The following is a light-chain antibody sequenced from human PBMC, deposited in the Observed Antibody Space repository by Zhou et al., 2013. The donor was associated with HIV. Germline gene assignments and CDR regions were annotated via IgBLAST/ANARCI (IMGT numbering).Light chain of an antibody. CDR1: QTINNY. CDR3: QQSYTTPRT. CDR2: VAS. J-gene: IGKJ3*01. V-gene: IGKV1-39*01. Sequence: DIQMAQSPSSLSASIGDTVTITCRASQTINNYLNWYQHKPGKAPKLLIFVASNLQTGVPSRFRGSASGTNFSLTISNLQPDDCATYYCQQSYTTPRTFGPGTTVDV.